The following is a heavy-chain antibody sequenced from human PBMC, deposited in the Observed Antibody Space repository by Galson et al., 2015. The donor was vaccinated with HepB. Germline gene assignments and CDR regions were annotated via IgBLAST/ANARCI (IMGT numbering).Heavy chain of an antibody. CDR1: GFTFSTYA. Sequence: SLRLSCAASGFTFSTYAMSWVRQAPGKGLEWVSAISGSGGSTYYADSVKGRFTISRDNSKNTLFLQMNSLRAEDTAVHYCAKDRSGGSASRGMDVWGQGTTVTVSS. D-gene: IGHD1-26*01. CDR2: ISGSGGST. V-gene: IGHV3-23*01. CDR3: AKDRSGGSASRGMDV. J-gene: IGHJ6*02.